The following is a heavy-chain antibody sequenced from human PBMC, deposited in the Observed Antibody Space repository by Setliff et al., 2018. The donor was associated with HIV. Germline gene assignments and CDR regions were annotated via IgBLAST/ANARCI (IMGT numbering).Heavy chain of an antibody. CDR1: GGSISSSNW. D-gene: IGHD6-13*01. J-gene: IGHJ5*02. V-gene: IGHV4-4*02. CDR3: AREAQYSSSWSGRRVTWFDA. Sequence: LSLTCAVSGGSISSSNWWSWVRQPPGKGLEWIGEIYHSGSTNYNPSPKSRATISVDKSKNQFSLNLRSVTAADTAVYYCAREAQYSSSWSGRRVTWFDAWGQGTPVTVSS. CDR2: IYHSGST.